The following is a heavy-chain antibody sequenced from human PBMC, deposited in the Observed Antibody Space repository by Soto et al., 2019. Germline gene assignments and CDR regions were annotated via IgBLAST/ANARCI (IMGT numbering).Heavy chain of an antibody. D-gene: IGHD3-10*01. J-gene: IGHJ4*02. CDR1: GGSISSYY. CDR2: IYYSGST. Sequence: SETLSLTCTVSGGSISSYYWSWIRQPPGKGLEWIGYIYYSGSTNYNPSLKSRVTISVDTSKNQFSLKLSSVTAADTAVYYCARQIGELYSYFDDRGQGTLVTVSS. V-gene: IGHV4-59*08. CDR3: ARQIGELYSYFDD.